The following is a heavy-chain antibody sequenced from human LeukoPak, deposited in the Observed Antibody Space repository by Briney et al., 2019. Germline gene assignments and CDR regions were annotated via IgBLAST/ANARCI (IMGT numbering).Heavy chain of an antibody. J-gene: IGHJ4*02. D-gene: IGHD5-24*01. CDR1: GGSISSYY. CDR3: AREGLTNAYNPLGY. Sequence: SETLSLTCTVSGGSISSYYWTWIRQPPGKGLEWIGEIKHRENTNYSPSLKSRVTISLDTSKNQISLKLSSVTAADTAVYYCAREGLTNAYNPLGYWGQGTLVIVSS. V-gene: IGHV4-34*01. CDR2: IKHRENT.